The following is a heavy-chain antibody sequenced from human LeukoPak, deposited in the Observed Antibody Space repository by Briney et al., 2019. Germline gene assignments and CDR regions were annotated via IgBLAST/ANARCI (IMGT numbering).Heavy chain of an antibody. Sequence: SETLSLTCTVSGGSISSTIHYWGWIRQPPGKGLEWIGSMYYSVTTYYNPSLQSRVTISVDTSKNQFSLKLSSVTAADTAVYYSTAAAANYYYYYMDVWGKGTTVTVSS. V-gene: IGHV4-39*07. CDR3: TAAAANYYYYYMDV. CDR2: MYYSVTT. CDR1: GGSISSTIHY. D-gene: IGHD6-13*01. J-gene: IGHJ6*03.